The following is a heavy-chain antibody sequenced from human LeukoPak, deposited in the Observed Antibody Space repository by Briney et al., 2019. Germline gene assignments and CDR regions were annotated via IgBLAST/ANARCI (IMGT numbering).Heavy chain of an antibody. J-gene: IGHJ3*02. CDR2: ISGSSSTI. CDR3: ARDTAYAFDI. V-gene: IGHV3-48*02. CDR1: GFIFSTYS. Sequence: GGSLRLSCAASGFIFSTYSMNWVRQAPGKGLEWLSYISGSSSTINYADSVKGRFTISRDNAKNSLYLQMNSLRDEDTAVYYCARDTAYAFDIWGQGTMVTVSS.